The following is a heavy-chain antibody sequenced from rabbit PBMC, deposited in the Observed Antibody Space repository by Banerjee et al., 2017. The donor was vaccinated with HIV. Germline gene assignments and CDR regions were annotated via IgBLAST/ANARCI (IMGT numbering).Heavy chain of an antibody. CDR2: ISTSSGSA. Sequence: QEQLEESGGDLVKPEGSLTLTCTASGFSFSSSYWMCWVRQAPGKGLEWIACISTSSGSAYYASWAKGRFTISKISSTTVTLQMTSLTAADTATYFCAKSYDGGFNPWGPGTLVTVS. CDR1: GFSFSSSYW. D-gene: IGHD2-1*01. CDR3: AKSYDGGFNP. V-gene: IGHV1S45*01. J-gene: IGHJ4*01.